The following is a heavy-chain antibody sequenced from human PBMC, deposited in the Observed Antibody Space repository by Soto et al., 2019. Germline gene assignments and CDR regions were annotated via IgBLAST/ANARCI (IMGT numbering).Heavy chain of an antibody. J-gene: IGHJ4*02. CDR3: ARQGYSSSWYYFDY. Sequence: SETLSLTCTVSGGSISSSSYYWGWIRQPPGKGLEWIGSIYYSGSTYYNPSLKSRVTISVDTSKNHFSLMLSSVTAADTAMYYCARQGYSSSWYYFDYWGQGTLVTVSS. D-gene: IGHD6-13*01. CDR1: GGSISSSSYY. V-gene: IGHV4-39*01. CDR2: IYYSGST.